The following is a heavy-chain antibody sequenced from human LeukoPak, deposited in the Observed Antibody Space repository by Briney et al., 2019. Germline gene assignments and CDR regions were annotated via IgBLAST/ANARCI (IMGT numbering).Heavy chain of an antibody. CDR1: GGTFSSYA. Sequence: SVKVSCKASGGTFSSYAISWVRQAPGQGLEWKGGIIPIFGTANYAQKFQGRVTITTDESTSTAYMELSSLRSGDTAVYYCARVRKFRYYDSSGYFDYWGQGTLVTVSS. CDR3: ARVRKFRYYDSSGYFDY. V-gene: IGHV1-69*05. J-gene: IGHJ4*02. CDR2: IIPIFGTA. D-gene: IGHD3-22*01.